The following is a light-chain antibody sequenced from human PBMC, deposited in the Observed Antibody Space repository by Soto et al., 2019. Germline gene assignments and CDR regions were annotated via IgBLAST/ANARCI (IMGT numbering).Light chain of an antibody. CDR2: SAT. V-gene: IGKV1-12*01. Sequence: IQMTQSPSSVSASVGDRVTITCRAGPNIGKYLAWYQQKPGKAPKLLIHSATILQGGVPSRFNGSGSGTQFTLTINCLQPEDSATYYCQQANSFPMTFGQGTRLEIK. CDR1: PNIGKY. J-gene: IGKJ5*01. CDR3: QQANSFPMT.